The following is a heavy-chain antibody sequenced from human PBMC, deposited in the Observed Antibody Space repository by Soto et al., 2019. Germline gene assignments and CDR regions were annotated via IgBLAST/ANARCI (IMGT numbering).Heavy chain of an antibody. J-gene: IGHJ4*02. V-gene: IGHV3-30*03. CDR1: GFTFSNYG. CDR2: ISYDGTNE. D-gene: IGHD3-16*01. Sequence: QVQLVESGGGVVQPGRSLSLSCAASGFTFSNYGMHWVRQAPGKGLEWVAVISYDGTNEYYGDSVRGRFTISRDNSKNTVYLQMNSVRTEDTAVYYCASQKGLILPGEYWGQGTLVTVSS. CDR3: ASQKGLILPGEY.